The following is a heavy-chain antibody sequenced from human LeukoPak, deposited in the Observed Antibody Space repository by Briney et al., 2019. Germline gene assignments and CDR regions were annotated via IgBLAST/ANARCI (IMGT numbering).Heavy chain of an antibody. Sequence: SGPTLMKPTQTLTLTCTFSGFSLSTTGVGVTWVRQPPGKALEWLGLIYWNDNKHYSPPLKTRLTITKDTSKKQAVLTMTNMDPVDTATYYCAHGRAGIGFDPWGQGTLVTVSS. CDR3: AHGRAGIGFDP. J-gene: IGHJ5*02. CDR2: IYWNDNK. D-gene: IGHD2-15*01. V-gene: IGHV2-5*01. CDR1: GFSLSTTGVG.